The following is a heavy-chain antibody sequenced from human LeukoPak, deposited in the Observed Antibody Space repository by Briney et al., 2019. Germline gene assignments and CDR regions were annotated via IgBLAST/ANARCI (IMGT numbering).Heavy chain of an antibody. CDR2: IIPVLNIP. CDR1: GGTFSSDA. Sequence: ASVKISCKASGGTFSSDAFSWVRQAPGQGLEWMGRIIPVLNIPNFAQKFEGRVAITADKSTTTVYMELRSLRSEDTAMYFCARDQPRAKFLDYWGQGSLVTVSS. CDR3: ARDQPRAKFLDY. V-gene: IGHV1-69*04. J-gene: IGHJ4*02.